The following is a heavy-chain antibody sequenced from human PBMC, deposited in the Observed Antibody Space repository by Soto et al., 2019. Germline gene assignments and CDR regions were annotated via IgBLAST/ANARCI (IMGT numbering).Heavy chain of an antibody. J-gene: IGHJ5*02. D-gene: IGHD2-2*01. CDR3: ARVHDCSSTSCQNWFDP. Sequence: SETLSLTCAVYGGSFSGYYWSWIRQPPGKGLEWIGEINHSGCTNYNPSLKSRVTISVDTSKNQFSLKLSSVTAADTAVYYCARVHDCSSTSCQNWFDPRGQGTLVTVSS. V-gene: IGHV4-34*01. CDR2: INHSGCT. CDR1: GGSFSGYY.